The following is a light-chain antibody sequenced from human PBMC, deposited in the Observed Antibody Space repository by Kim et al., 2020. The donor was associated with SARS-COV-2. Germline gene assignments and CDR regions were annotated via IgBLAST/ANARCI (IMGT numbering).Light chain of an antibody. J-gene: IGLJ2*01. V-gene: IGLV3-1*01. CDR1: NLANKY. CDR2: HDM. Sequence: VSPGQTANINSYGENLANKYVSWYQQRAVQSPVLVIYHDMKRPSGIPERMSASNSGSSATLTISETQDMDEADYYCQAWDSDSYVAFGGGTQLTVL. CDR3: QAWDSDSYVA.